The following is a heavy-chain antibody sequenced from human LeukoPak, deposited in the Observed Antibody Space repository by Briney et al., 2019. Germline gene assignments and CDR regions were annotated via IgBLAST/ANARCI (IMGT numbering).Heavy chain of an antibody. CDR2: ISSSGSTI. D-gene: IGHD2/OR15-2a*01. Sequence: GGSLRLSCAASGFTFSSYEMNWVRQAPGKGLEWVSYISSSGSTIYYADSVKGRFTISRDNAKTLLYLKMNSLSDEDTAVYYCARDPFYGSGGFDYWGQGTLVTVSS. J-gene: IGHJ4*02. CDR1: GFTFSSYE. CDR3: ARDPFYGSGGFDY. V-gene: IGHV3-48*03.